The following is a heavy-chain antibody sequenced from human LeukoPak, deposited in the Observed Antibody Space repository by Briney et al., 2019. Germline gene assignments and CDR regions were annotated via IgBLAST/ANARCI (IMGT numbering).Heavy chain of an antibody. CDR3: AKEGLYCSSTSCFQFFDY. J-gene: IGHJ4*01. Sequence: GGSLRLSCAASGFTVSSNYMSWVRQAPGKGLEWVSTITGSGKNTFYIESVKGRFTISRDSSKNTLHLQMNGLRAEDTAVYYCAKEGLYCSSTSCFQFFDYWGQGTPVTVSS. CDR1: GFTVSSNY. CDR2: ITGSGKNT. V-gene: IGHV3-23*01. D-gene: IGHD2-2*01.